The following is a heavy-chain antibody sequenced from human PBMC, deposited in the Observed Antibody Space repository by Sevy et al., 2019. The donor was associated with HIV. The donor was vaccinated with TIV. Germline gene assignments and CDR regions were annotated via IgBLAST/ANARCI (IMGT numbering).Heavy chain of an antibody. CDR3: ARDVGGGYFDY. Sequence: GESLKISCVASGFTFNNFWMAWVRQAPGKGLEWFANIKPDGSESNHVGPGKGRFTISRDNAKNSLYLQMNSLTAEDTAVYYCARDVGGGYFDYWGQGTLVTVSS. V-gene: IGHV3-7*03. CDR1: GFTFNNFW. CDR2: IKPDGSES. J-gene: IGHJ4*01. D-gene: IGHD3-16*01.